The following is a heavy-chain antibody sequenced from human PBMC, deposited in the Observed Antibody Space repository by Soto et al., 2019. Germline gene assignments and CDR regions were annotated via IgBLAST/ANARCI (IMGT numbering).Heavy chain of an antibody. CDR2: IYYSGST. Sequence: QVQLQESGPGLVKPSETLSLTCTVSGGSISSYYWSWIRQPPGKGLEWIGYIYYSGSTNYNPSLKSRVPISVDTSKNQFSLKLSSVTAADTAGYYCARHLDRSSSLWVWGQGTLVTVSS. CDR1: GGSISSYY. D-gene: IGHD6-13*01. CDR3: ARHLDRSSSLWV. V-gene: IGHV4-59*08. J-gene: IGHJ4*02.